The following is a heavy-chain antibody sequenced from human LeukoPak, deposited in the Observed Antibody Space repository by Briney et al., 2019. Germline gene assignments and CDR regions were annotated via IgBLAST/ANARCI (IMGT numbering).Heavy chain of an antibody. CDR3: ARHGGSYFPY. V-gene: IGHV4-59*08. CDR2: IYYSGTT. D-gene: IGHD1-26*01. Sequence: SETLSLTCTVSGCSISSYYWSWIRQPPGRGLEWIAYIYYSGTTKYNPALQSRVTISVDTSNNQFSLKLSSVTAADTAVYYCARHGGSYFPYWGQGTLVTVSS. J-gene: IGHJ4*02. CDR1: GCSISSYY.